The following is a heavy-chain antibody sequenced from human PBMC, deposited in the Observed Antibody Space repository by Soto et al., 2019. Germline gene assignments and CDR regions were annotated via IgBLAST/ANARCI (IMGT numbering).Heavy chain of an antibody. CDR3: AGLDGGSYYLDAFDI. D-gene: IGHD1-26*01. Sequence: GGSLRLSCAASGFTFSDYYMSWIRQAPGKGLEWVSYISSSGSTIYYADSVKGRFTISRDNAKNSLYLQMNSLRAEDTAVYDCAGLDGGSYYLDAFDIWGQGTIVTVSS. J-gene: IGHJ3*02. CDR1: GFTFSDYY. CDR2: ISSSGSTI. V-gene: IGHV3-11*01.